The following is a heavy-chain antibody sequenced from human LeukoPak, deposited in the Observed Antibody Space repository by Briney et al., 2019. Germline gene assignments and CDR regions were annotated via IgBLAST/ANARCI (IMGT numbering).Heavy chain of an antibody. CDR1: GFSLSTSGVG. CDR2: ISWNDDK. V-gene: IGHV2-5*01. CDR3: AHRKGY. Sequence: SGPTLVKPTQTLTPTFTSTGFSLSTSGVGVGWIRQPPGKALEWLALISWNDDKRYSPSLRSIFTITKDTSKHQVVLTMTNMYPVATAAYYCAHRKGYWGQGTLVTVSS. J-gene: IGHJ4*02.